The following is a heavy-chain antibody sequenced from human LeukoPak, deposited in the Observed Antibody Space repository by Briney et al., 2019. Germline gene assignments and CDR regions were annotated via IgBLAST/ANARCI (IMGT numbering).Heavy chain of an antibody. CDR1: GGSFSGYY. Sequence: SETLSLTCAVYGGSFSGYYWSWIRQPPGKGLEWIGEINHSGSTNYNPSLKSRVTISVDTSKNQFSLKLSSVTAADTAVYYCAREPTGDYGFDYWGQGTLVTVSS. V-gene: IGHV4-34*01. D-gene: IGHD4-17*01. CDR2: INHSGST. CDR3: AREPTGDYGFDY. J-gene: IGHJ4*02.